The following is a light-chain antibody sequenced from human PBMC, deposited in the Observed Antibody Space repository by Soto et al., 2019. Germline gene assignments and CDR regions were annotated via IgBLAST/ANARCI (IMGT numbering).Light chain of an antibody. CDR1: QSISSY. CDR3: QQYNNWPQT. J-gene: IGKJ1*01. V-gene: IGKV3-15*01. CDR2: GAS. Sequence: MTQSPSTLSLSPGERATLSCRASQSISSYLAWYRRKPGQAPRRLIYGASPRATGIPARFSGSGSRAEITLTISSLQSEVFAFYYCQQYNNWPQTFGQGTKVDIK.